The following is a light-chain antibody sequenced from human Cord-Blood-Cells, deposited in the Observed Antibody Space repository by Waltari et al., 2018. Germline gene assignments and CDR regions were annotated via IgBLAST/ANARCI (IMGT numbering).Light chain of an antibody. V-gene: IGLV2-14*01. J-gene: IGLJ3*02. CDR2: EVR. CDR1: SSDVGGYNY. Sequence: QSALPQPASVSGSPGQSITISCTGTSSDVGGYNYVSWYKQHPGKAPKLMIYEVRNRPSGVSNRFSGSKSGNTASLTISGLQAEDEADYYCSSYTSSSTVFGGGTKLTVL. CDR3: SSYTSSSTV.